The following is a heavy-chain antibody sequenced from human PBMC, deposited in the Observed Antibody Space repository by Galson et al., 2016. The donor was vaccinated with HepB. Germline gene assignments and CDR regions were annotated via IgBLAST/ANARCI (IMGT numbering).Heavy chain of an antibody. D-gene: IGHD3-16*01. V-gene: IGHV3-74*03. Sequence: SLRLSCAASGFTFGRFWMHWVRQAPGKGLVWVSRINSDGTTTTYADSVKGRFTISRDNAKNTLYLQMNSLRAEDTAFYYCATVSGPLDYWGQGTLVTVSS. CDR3: ATVSGPLDY. J-gene: IGHJ4*02. CDR2: INSDGTTT. CDR1: GFTFGRFW.